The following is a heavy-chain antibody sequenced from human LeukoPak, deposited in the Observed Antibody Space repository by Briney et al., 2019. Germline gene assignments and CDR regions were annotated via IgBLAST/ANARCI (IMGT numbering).Heavy chain of an antibody. V-gene: IGHV4-38-2*02. CDR3: ARDKHYDSSVYFDY. Sequence: PSETLSLTCAVSGYPISSGYYWGWIRQPPGKGLEWVGSIHHSGSTYYSPSLKSRVTISMDTSKNQFSLKMTSVIAADTAVYYCARDKHYDSSVYFDYWGQGTLVTVSS. CDR1: GYPISSGYY. D-gene: IGHD3-22*01. CDR2: IHHSGST. J-gene: IGHJ4*02.